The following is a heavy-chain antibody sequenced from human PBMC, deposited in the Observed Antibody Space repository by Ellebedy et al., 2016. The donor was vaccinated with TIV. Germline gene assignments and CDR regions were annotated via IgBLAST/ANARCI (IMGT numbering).Heavy chain of an antibody. V-gene: IGHV3-21*01. J-gene: IGHJ4*02. CDR1: GFTFSSYS. D-gene: IGHD7-27*01. Sequence: GESLKISXAASGFTFSSYSMNWVRQAPGKGLEWVSSISSSSSYIYYADSVKGRFTISRDNAKNSLYLQMNSLRAEDTAVYYCARVGTPGYWGQGTLVTVSS. CDR3: ARVGTPGY. CDR2: ISSSSSYI.